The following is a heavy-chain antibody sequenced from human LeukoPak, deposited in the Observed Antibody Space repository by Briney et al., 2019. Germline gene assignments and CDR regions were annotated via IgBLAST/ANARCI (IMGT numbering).Heavy chain of an antibody. J-gene: IGHJ4*02. CDR2: GDYSGGT. CDR1: GDSFSSVTDY. V-gene: IGHV4-39*07. Sequence: SETLSLTCTVSGDSFSSVTDYWAWIRQPPGKGLEWIAGGDYSGGTYYNPSLESRVAISADMSKNQFSLKLTSVTGADTAVYYCAGERGEEYSSGWYKRNYFDNWGQGIRVTVSS. D-gene: IGHD6-19*01. CDR3: AGERGEEYSSGWYKRNYFDN.